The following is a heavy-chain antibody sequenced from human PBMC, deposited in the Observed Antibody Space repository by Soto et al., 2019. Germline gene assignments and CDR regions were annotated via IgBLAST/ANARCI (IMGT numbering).Heavy chain of an antibody. D-gene: IGHD2-21*02. CDR1: GFTFSSYS. J-gene: IGHJ6*02. V-gene: IGHV3-21*01. Sequence: EVQLVESGGGLVKPGGSLRLSCAASGFTFSSYSMNWVREAAGKGLEWVSSISSSSSYIYYADSVKGRFTISRDNAKNSLYLQMNSLRAEYTAVYYCAASSGDCVGYYYGMYVWGQASTLTVSS. CDR2: ISSSSSYI. CDR3: AASSGDCVGYYYGMYV.